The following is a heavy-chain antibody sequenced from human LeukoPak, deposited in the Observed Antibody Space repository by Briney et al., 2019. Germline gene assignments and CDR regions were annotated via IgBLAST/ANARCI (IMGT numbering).Heavy chain of an antibody. CDR3: ARHVGYGNNWFDP. Sequence: PSETLSLTCTVSGGSISGYYWSWIRQPPGKGLEWIGYIYYSGSTNYNPSLKSRVTISVDTSENQFSLKLRSVTAADTAVYYCARHVGYGNNWFDPWGQGTLVTVSS. J-gene: IGHJ5*02. CDR1: GGSISGYY. V-gene: IGHV4-59*08. CDR2: IYYSGST. D-gene: IGHD5-18*01.